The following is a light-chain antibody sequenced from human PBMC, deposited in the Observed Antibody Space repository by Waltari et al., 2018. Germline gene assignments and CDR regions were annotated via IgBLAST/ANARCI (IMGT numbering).Light chain of an antibody. V-gene: IGLV2-14*01. CDR1: NSDVGGYNY. J-gene: IGLJ1*01. CDR3: GSYRSSSARYV. CDR2: DGS. Sequence: QSALTQPASVSGSPGQSTPISCTGSNSDVGGYNYFSWYQQHPGKAPKVMIYDGSKRPSGVSNRFSGSKSGNTASLIISGLQAEDEADYYCGSYRSSSARYVFGTGTKVTVL.